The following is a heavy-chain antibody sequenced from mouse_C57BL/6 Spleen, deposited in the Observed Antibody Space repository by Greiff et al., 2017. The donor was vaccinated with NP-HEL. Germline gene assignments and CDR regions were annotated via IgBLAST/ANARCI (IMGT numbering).Heavy chain of an antibody. D-gene: IGHD2-3*01. V-gene: IGHV1-54*01. Sequence: VQLKESGAELVRPGTSVKVSCKASGYAFTNYLIEWVKQRPGQGLEWIGVINPGSGGTNYNEKFKGKATLTADKSSSTAYMQLSSLTSEDSAVYFCARSDGYYIYWYFDVWGTGTTVTVSS. CDR1: GYAFTNYL. CDR2: INPGSGGT. J-gene: IGHJ1*03. CDR3: ARSDGYYIYWYFDV.